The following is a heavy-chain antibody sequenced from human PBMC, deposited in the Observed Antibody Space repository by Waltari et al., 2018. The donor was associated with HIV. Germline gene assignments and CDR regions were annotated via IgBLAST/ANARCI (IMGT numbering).Heavy chain of an antibody. D-gene: IGHD6-13*01. V-gene: IGHV1-46*01. CDR1: GYTFTSYY. CDR2: INPRGGYT. Sequence: QVQLVQSGAEVKKPGASVKVSYKASGYTFTSYYMHWVRQAPGQGLEWMGIINPRGGYTSYAQKFQGRVTMTRDTSTSTVYMELSSLRSDDAAVYYCARVAYSSSWTPPFDYWGQGTLVTVSS. J-gene: IGHJ4*02. CDR3: ARVAYSSSWTPPFDY.